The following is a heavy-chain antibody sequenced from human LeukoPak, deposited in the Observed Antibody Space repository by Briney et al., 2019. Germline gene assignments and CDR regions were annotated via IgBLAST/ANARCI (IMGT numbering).Heavy chain of an antibody. D-gene: IGHD1-26*01. CDR1: GFTLSSYA. Sequence: PGGSLRLSCAASGFTLSSYAMSWVRQAPGKGLEWVSAISDSGNTYHADSVKGRFTISRDNSKNTLYLQMNSLRAEDTAVYYCAKSPYSGSYYVHFQHWGQGTLVTVSS. V-gene: IGHV3-23*01. J-gene: IGHJ1*01. CDR3: AKSPYSGSYYVHFQH. CDR2: ISDSGNT.